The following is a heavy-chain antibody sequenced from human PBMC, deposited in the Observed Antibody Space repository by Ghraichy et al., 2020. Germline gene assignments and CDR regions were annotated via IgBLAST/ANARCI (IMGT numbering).Heavy chain of an antibody. J-gene: IGHJ4*02. CDR2: IVPGDSHI. CDR3: ARQAQWGSVWIVD. Sequence: GESLNISCQASGYSFNNYWISWVRQMPGKGLEWMGRIVPGDSHIAYSPPFQGHVSISADKSITTAYLQWTSLKVSDTAMYYCARQAQWGSVWIVDWGQGTLVTVSP. D-gene: IGHD2-15*01. V-gene: IGHV5-10-1*01. CDR1: GYSFNNYW.